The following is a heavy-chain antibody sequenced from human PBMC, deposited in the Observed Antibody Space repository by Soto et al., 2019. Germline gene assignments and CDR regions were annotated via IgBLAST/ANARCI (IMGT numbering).Heavy chain of an antibody. CDR3: ASHPHAGAIDS. CDR2: IYYSGST. J-gene: IGHJ4*02. D-gene: IGHD1-26*01. CDR1: GGSISSSSYY. Sequence: QLQLQESGPGLVNPSETLSLTCTVSGGSISSSSYYWGWIRQPPGKGLEWIGSIYYSGSTYYNPSLKARVTIPETTSKNQSPLTLGSGTAADTAVDTCASHPHAGAIDSWGQGTLVTVSS. V-gene: IGHV4-39*01.